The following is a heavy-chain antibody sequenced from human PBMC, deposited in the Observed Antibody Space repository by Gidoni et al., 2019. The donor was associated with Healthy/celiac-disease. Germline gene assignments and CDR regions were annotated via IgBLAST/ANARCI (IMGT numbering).Heavy chain of an antibody. D-gene: IGHD6-19*01. V-gene: IGHV1-18*01. CDR2: ISAYNGNT. Sequence: QVQLVQSGAEVKKPGASVKGSCKASGYTFTSSGISWVRQAPGQGLEWMGWISAYNGNTNYAQKLQGRVTMTTDTSTSTAYMELRSLRSDDTAVYYCARDSLQESVAGTILDYWGQGTLVTVSS. CDR1: GYTFTSSG. CDR3: ARDSLQESVAGTILDY. J-gene: IGHJ4*02.